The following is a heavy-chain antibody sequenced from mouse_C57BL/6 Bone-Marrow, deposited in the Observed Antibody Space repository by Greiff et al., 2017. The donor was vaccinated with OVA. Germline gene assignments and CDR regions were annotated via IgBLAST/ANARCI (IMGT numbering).Heavy chain of an antibody. V-gene: IGHV1-55*01. CDR2: IYPGSGST. CDR1: GYTFTSYW. CDR3: ARGRGYGSSLFDY. D-gene: IGHD1-1*01. Sequence: QVHVKQPGAELVKPGASVKMSCKASGYTFTSYWITWVKQRPGQGLEWIGDIYPGSGSTNYNEKFKSKATLTVDTSSSTAYMQLSSLTSEDSAVYYCARGRGYGSSLFDYWGQGTTLTVSS. J-gene: IGHJ2*01.